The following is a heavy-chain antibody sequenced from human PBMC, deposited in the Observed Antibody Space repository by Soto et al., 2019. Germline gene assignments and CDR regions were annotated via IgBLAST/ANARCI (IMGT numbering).Heavy chain of an antibody. V-gene: IGHV4-31*03. CDR2: IYYSGRT. CDR1: GGSISSGGYY. J-gene: IGHJ4*02. CDR3: ARGVTMVRGVIHTPYFDY. Sequence: QVQLQESGPGLVKPSQTLSLTCTVSGGSISSGGYYWSWIRQHPGKGLEWIGYIYYSGRTYYNPSLKSRVTISVDTSKNQFSLKLSSVTAADTAVYYCARGVTMVRGVIHTPYFDYWGKGTLVTVSS. D-gene: IGHD3-10*01.